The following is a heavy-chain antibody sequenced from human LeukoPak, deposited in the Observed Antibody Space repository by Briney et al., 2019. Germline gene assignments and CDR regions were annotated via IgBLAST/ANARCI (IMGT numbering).Heavy chain of an antibody. CDR3: ARAREQWLGNDAFDI. CDR2: IYHSGST. V-gene: IGHV4-4*02. Sequence: SETLSLTCAVSGGSISSSNWWSWVRQPPGKGLEWIGQIYHSGSTNYNPSLKSRVAISVDKSKNQFSLNLNSVTAADTAVYYCARAREQWLGNDAFDIWGQGTMVTVSS. J-gene: IGHJ3*02. D-gene: IGHD6-19*01. CDR1: GGSISSSNW.